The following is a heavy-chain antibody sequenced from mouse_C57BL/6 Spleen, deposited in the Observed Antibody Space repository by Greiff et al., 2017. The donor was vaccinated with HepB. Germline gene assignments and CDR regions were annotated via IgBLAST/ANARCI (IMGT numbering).Heavy chain of an antibody. D-gene: IGHD1-1*01. CDR2: IYPRDGST. CDR1: GYTFTSYD. Sequence: VQLQQSGPELVKPGASVKLSCKASGYTFTSYDINWVKQRPGQGLEWIGWIYPRDGSTKYNEKFKGKATLTVDTSSSTAYMELHSLTSEDSAVYFCARRGYYYGSSYGYFDVWGTGTTVTVSS. V-gene: IGHV1-85*01. J-gene: IGHJ1*03. CDR3: ARRGYYYGSSYGYFDV.